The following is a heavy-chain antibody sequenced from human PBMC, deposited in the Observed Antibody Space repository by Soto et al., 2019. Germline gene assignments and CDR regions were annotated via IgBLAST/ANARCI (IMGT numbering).Heavy chain of an antibody. CDR3: AKGPGRRMIVVRFDY. D-gene: IGHD3-22*01. J-gene: IGHJ4*02. CDR1: GFTFSSYG. V-gene: IGHV3-30*18. CDR2: ISYDGSNK. Sequence: GEFLKISCAASGFTFSSYGMHWVRQAPGKGLEWVAVISYDGSNKYYADSVKGRFTISRDNSKNTLYLQMNSLRAEDTAVYYCAKGPGRRMIVVRFDYWGQGTLVTVSS.